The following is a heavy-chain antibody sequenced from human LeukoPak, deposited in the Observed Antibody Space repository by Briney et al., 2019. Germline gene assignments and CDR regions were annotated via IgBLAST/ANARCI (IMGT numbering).Heavy chain of an antibody. D-gene: IGHD3-22*01. CDR1: GFTFGDYA. V-gene: IGHV4-59*01. CDR3: ARDYYDSSGYWAFDI. CDR2: IYYSGST. Sequence: PGGSLRLSCTASGFTFGDYAMSWIRQPPGKGLEWIGYIYYSGSTNYNPSLKSRVTISVDTSKNQFSLKLSSVTAADTAVYYCARDYYDSSGYWAFDIWGQGTMVTVSS. J-gene: IGHJ3*02.